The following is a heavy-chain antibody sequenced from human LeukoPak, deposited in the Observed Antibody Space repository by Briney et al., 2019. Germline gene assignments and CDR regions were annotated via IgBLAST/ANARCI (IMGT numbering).Heavy chain of an antibody. CDR1: GYTFTGYY. J-gene: IGHJ4*02. V-gene: IGHV1-2*02. D-gene: IGHD6-13*01. CDR3: ARAAAGQQQLGLDY. CDR2: INPNSGGT. Sequence: ASVKVSCKASGYTFTGYYMHWVRQAPGQGLEWMGWINPNSGGTNYAQKFQGMVTMTRDTSISTAYMELSRLRSDDTAVYYCARAAAGQQQLGLDYWGQGTLVTVSS.